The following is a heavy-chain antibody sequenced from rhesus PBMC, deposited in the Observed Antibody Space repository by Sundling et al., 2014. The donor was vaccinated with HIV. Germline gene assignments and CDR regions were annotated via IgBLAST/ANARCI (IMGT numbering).Heavy chain of an antibody. CDR3: ARDLTGTLDY. CDR1: GGSISSNF. CDR2: IHGRGTST. D-gene: IGHD1-26*01. V-gene: IGHV4-169*02. J-gene: IGHJ4*01. Sequence: QLQLQESGPGLVKPSETLSVTCAVSGGSISSNFWSWIRQAPGKGLEWIGYIHGRGTSTNYNPSLKSRVTLSVDTSKNHLSLKLSSVTAADTAVYYCARDLTGTLDYWGQGVLVTVSS.